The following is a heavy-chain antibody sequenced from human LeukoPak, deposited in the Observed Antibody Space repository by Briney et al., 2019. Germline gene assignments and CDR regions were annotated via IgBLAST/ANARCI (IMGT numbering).Heavy chain of an antibody. J-gene: IGHJ4*02. Sequence: ASVKVSCKASGYTFTSYYMHWVRQAPGQGLEWMGIINPSGGSTSYAQKFQGRVTMTTDTSTSTAYMELRSLRSDDTAVYYCARRRLVFGELTYWGQGTLVTVSS. D-gene: IGHD3-10*02. CDR2: INPSGGST. CDR1: GYTFTSYY. CDR3: ARRRLVFGELTY. V-gene: IGHV1-46*01.